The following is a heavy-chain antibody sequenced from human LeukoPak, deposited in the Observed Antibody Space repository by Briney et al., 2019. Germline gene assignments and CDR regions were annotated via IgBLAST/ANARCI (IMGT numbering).Heavy chain of an antibody. CDR1: GGSISSGGYY. CDR2: IYYSGST. Sequence: SQTLSLTCTVSGGSISSGGYYWSWIRQHPGKGLEWIGYIYYSGSTYYNPSLKSRVTISVDTSKNQFSLKLSSVTAADTAVYYCVRGSSAAMTLVEDWGQGTLVTVSS. V-gene: IGHV4-31*03. D-gene: IGHD5-18*01. CDR3: VRGSSAAMTLVED. J-gene: IGHJ4*02.